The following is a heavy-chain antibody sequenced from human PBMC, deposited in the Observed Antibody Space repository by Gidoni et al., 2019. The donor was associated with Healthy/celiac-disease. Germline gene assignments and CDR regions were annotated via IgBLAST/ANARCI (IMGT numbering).Heavy chain of an antibody. D-gene: IGHD3-22*01. CDR3: TSPDYYDSSGYYGTGFDY. J-gene: IGHJ4*02. CDR1: GFTFSGSA. CDR2: IRSKANSYAT. V-gene: IGHV3-73*01. Sequence: EVQLVESGGGLVQPGGSLTLSCAASGFTFSGSAMPWVRQASGKGLEWVGRIRSKANSYATAYAASVKGRFTISRDDSKNTAYLQMNSLKTEDTAVYYCTSPDYYDSSGYYGTGFDYWGQGTLVTVSS.